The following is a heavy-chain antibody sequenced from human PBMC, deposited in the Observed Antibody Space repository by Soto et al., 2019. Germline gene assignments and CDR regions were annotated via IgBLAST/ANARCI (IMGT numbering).Heavy chain of an antibody. V-gene: IGHV4-38-2*02. J-gene: IGHJ4*02. CDR1: GYSISSGYY. Sequence: SETLSLTCTVSGYSISSGYYWGWIRQPPGKGLEWIGSIYHSGSTYYNPSLKSRVTISVDTSKNQFSLKLSSVTAADTAVYYCARDPVGAFDYWGQGTLVTVSS. CDR2: IYHSGST. D-gene: IGHD1-26*01. CDR3: ARDPVGAFDY.